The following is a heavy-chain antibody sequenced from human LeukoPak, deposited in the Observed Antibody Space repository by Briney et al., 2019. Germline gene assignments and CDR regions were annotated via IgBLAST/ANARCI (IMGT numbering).Heavy chain of an antibody. CDR2: IYYSGST. CDR3: ARDLSAPGPT. J-gene: IGHJ5*02. CDR1: GGSISSSSSY. Sequence: SETLSLTCTVSGGSISSSSSYWGWIRQPPGKGLEWIGRIYYSGSTYYNPSLKSRVTISVDTSKNQFSLKLSSVTAADTAVYYCARDLSAPGPTWGQGTLVTVSS. V-gene: IGHV4-39*07. D-gene: IGHD7-27*01.